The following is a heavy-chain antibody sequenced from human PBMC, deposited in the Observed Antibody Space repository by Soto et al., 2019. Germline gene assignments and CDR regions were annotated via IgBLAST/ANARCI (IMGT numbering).Heavy chain of an antibody. J-gene: IGHJ6*02. Sequence: QVQLVESGGGVVQPGRSLRLSCAASGFTFSSYGMHWVRQAPGKGLEWVAVIWYDGSNKYYADSVKGRFTISRDNSKNTLYLQMNSLRAEDTAVYYCARGHDILSSYYYGMYVWCQGTTVTVSS. CDR1: GFTFSSYG. CDR3: ARGHDILSSYYYGMYV. D-gene: IGHD3-9*01. CDR2: IWYDGSNK. V-gene: IGHV3-33*01.